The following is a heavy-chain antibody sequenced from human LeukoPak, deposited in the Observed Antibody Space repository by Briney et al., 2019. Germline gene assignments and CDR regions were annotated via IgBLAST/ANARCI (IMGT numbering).Heavy chain of an antibody. J-gene: IGHJ4*02. D-gene: IGHD3-9*01. Sequence: SETLSLTCAVYGGSFSGYHWSGIRQPPGKGLEWIGEINHSGSTNYNPSLKSRVTISVDASKHQFSPKLRSVTAADTAVYYCARDWPAYYDILTAYYSDVEWGQGTLVTVSS. CDR2: INHSGST. CDR1: GGSFSGYH. CDR3: ARDWPAYYDILTAYYSDVE. V-gene: IGHV4-34*01.